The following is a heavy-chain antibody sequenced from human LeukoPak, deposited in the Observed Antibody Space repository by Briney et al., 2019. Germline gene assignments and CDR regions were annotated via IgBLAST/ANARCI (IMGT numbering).Heavy chain of an antibody. CDR2: INSDGYSI. CDR1: GFTFSSYW. Sequence: GGSLRLSCAASGFTFSSYWMHWVRQAPGKGLVWLSRINSDGYSISYADSVKGRFTISRDNAKNTLYLQMNTLTAEDTAMYYCARAVAVAGADYWGQGTLVTVSS. D-gene: IGHD6-19*01. J-gene: IGHJ4*02. CDR3: ARAVAVAGADY. V-gene: IGHV3-74*03.